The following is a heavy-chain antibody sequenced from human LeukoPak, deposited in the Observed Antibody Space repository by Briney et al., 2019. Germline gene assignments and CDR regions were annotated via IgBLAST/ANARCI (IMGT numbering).Heavy chain of an antibody. J-gene: IGHJ4*02. V-gene: IGHV4-59*12. CDR1: GGSISSYY. D-gene: IGHD5-12*01. CDR2: IYYSGST. CDR3: ARAGGYSGYGTEFDY. Sequence: PSETLSLTCTVSGGSISSYYWSWIRQPPGKGLEWIGYIYYSGSTNYNPSLKSRVTISVDRSKNQFSLKLSSVTAADTAVYYCARAGGYSGYGTEFDYWGQGTLVTVSS.